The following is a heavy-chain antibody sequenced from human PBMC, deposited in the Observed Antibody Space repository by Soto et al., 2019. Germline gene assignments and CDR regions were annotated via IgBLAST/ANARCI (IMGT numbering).Heavy chain of an antibody. CDR2: IRPDGSET. V-gene: IGHV3-7*03. Sequence: EVQLVQSGGGLVQPGGSLRLSCVGSGFTFTDFYMNWVRQAPGKGLEWVAHIRPDGSETNYVESVKGRFTTSRDNAKNSLFLQMNSLRADDTAVYYCAGWGGHDYNYWGQGILVTVSS. CDR1: GFTFTDFY. D-gene: IGHD4-4*01. CDR3: AGWGGHDYNY. J-gene: IGHJ4*02.